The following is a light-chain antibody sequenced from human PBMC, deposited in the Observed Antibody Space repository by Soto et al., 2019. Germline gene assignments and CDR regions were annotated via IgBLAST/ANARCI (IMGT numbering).Light chain of an antibody. CDR3: QHSTTWT. J-gene: IGKJ1*01. CDR1: QGISTY. Sequence: DIQMTQSSSSLSASVGDRVTITCRASQGISTYLNWYQQKPGKAPKLLIYAASSLQSGVPSRFSGSGSETDFTLTISSLQPEDFATYSCQHSTTWTFGQGTKVEIK. V-gene: IGKV1-39*01. CDR2: AAS.